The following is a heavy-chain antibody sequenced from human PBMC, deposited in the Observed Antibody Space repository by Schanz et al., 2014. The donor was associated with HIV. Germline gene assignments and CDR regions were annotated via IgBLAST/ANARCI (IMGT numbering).Heavy chain of an antibody. CDR1: GFTITSYG. J-gene: IGHJ6*02. CDR3: AKDRNYYDSKYRGKGNYYYYYGMDV. Sequence: VQLVESGGGVVQPGGSLRLSCAVSGFTITSYGMSWVRQAPGKGLEWVSYISSSSSYIYYADSVKGRFTISRDNAGKSLYLQMNSLKAEDTAVYYCAKDRNYYDSKYRGKGNYYYYYGMDVWGQGTTVTVSS. CDR2: ISSSSSYI. V-gene: IGHV3-21*02. D-gene: IGHD3-22*01.